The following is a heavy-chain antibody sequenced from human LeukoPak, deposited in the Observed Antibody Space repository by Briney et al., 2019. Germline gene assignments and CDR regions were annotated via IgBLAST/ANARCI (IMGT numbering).Heavy chain of an antibody. CDR3: ARDSGYDILTGYYPSFGNDY. D-gene: IGHD3-9*01. J-gene: IGHJ4*02. CDR1: GYTFTSYY. CDR2: IRPSGGRA. V-gene: IGHV1-46*01. Sequence: ASVKISCKASGYTFTSYYIHWVRQAPGQGLEWMGIIRPSGGRASYPQNFQGRVTMTMDMSASTVHMELSSLTSEDTAVYYCARDSGYDILTGYYPSFGNDYWGQGTLVTVSS.